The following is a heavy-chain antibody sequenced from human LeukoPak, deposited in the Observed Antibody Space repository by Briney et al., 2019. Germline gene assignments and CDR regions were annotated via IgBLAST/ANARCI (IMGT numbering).Heavy chain of an antibody. V-gene: IGHV3-30*03. J-gene: IGHJ4*02. D-gene: IGHD6-13*01. CDR2: ISYDGSNK. CDR3: ARAPKAAAGIFDY. CDR1: GFTFRSYG. Sequence: GGSLRLSCAASGFTFRSYGMHWVRQAPGKGLEWVAVISYDGSNKYYADSVKGRFTISRDNSKSTLYLQMNSLRAEDTAVYYCARAPKAAAGIFDYWGQGTLVTVSS.